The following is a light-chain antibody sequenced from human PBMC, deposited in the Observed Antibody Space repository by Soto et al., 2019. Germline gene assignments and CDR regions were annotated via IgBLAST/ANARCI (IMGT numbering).Light chain of an antibody. CDR1: SSDVGGYDY. CDR3: SSHTSTSTPPYV. Sequence: QSALTQPASVSGSPGQSIIISCIGTSSDVGGYDYVSWYQHHPGKAPKLMIYDVSNRPSGASNRFSGSKSGNTASLTISGLQAEDEADYYCSSHTSTSTPPYVFGTGTKLTVL. J-gene: IGLJ1*01. V-gene: IGLV2-14*03. CDR2: DVS.